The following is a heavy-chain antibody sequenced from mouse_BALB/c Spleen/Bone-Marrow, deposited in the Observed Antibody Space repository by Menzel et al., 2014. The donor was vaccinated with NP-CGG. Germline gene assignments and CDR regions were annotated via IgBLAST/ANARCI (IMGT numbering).Heavy chain of an antibody. CDR3: ARGNGFAY. CDR2: ISNGGGST. J-gene: IGHJ3*01. Sequence: EVQLVESGGGLVQPGGSLKLSCAASGFTFSSYTMSWVRQTPEKRLDWVAYISNGGGSTYYPDTVKGRFTISRDNAKNTLYLQMSSLKSEDTAMCYCARGNGFAYWGQGTLVTVSA. V-gene: IGHV5-12-2*01. CDR1: GFTFSSYT.